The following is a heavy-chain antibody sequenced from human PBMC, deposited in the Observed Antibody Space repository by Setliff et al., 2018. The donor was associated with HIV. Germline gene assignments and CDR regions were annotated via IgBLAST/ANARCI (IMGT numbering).Heavy chain of an antibody. CDR2: MKEDGREA. CDR1: GFTFSSYW. J-gene: IGHJ4*02. Sequence: GGSLRLSCAASGFTFSSYWMSWVRQAPGKGLEWVANMKEDGREAYYVDSVKGRFTISRDNAKNSLYLQMNSLRAEDTAVYYCAGGSGSSKDYWGQGTLVTVSS. V-gene: IGHV3-7*01. D-gene: IGHD1-26*01. CDR3: AGGSGSSKDY.